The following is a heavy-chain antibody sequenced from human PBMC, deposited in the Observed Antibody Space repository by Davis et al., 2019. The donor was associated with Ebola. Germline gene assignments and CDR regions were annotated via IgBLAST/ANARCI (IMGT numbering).Heavy chain of an antibody. Sequence: PGGSLRLSCAASGFTFSSYAMSWVRQAPGKGLEWVSAISGSGGSTYYADSVKGRFTISRDNSKNTLYLQMNSLRAEDTAVYYCASSFGAYYDLDYWGQGTLVTVSS. J-gene: IGHJ4*02. CDR1: GFTFSSYA. V-gene: IGHV3-23*01. D-gene: IGHD1-26*01. CDR3: ASSFGAYYDLDY. CDR2: ISGSGGST.